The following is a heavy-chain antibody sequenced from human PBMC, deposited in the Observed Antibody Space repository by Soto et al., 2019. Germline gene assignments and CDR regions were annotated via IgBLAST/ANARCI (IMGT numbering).Heavy chain of an antibody. V-gene: IGHV4-39*01. J-gene: IGHJ3*01. Sequence: PSETLSLTCSVSSASLISYSSFWGWIRQPPGKGLEWIGSIYYSGSTVYNPSLKSRVTISVDTSRKQFSLKLKSVTAADTAVYFCARRQSGGPSAFDLWGQGTMVTVSS. CDR1: SASLISYSSF. CDR3: ARRQSGGPSAFDL. CDR2: IYYSGST. D-gene: IGHD2-15*01.